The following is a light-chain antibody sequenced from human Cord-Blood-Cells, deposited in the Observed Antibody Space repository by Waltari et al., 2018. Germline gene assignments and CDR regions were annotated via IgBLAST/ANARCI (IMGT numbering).Light chain of an antibody. CDR2: PAS. J-gene: IGKJ2*01. CDR1: QSISSY. Sequence: DIQMTQSPSSLSSAVVDRVTITCRASQSISSYLNWYQQKPGKVPKLLIYPASSLQSGVPSRFSDSGSVTDFTLTISSLQPEDFATYYCQQSYSTPYTFGQGTKLEIK. CDR3: QQSYSTPYT. V-gene: IGKV1-39*01.